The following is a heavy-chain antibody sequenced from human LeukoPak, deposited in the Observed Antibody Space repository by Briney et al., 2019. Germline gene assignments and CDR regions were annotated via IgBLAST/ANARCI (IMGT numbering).Heavy chain of an antibody. J-gene: IGHJ3*02. CDR3: ARVGIFGVVNDAFDI. CDR1: GGCISSYY. CDR2: IYYSGST. D-gene: IGHD3-3*01. Sequence: PSETLSLTCPVSGGCISSYYWSWIRQPPGKGLAWIGYIYYSGSTNYNPSLKSRVTISVDTSKNQFSLKLSSVTAADTAVYYCARVGIFGVVNDAFDIWGQGTMVTVSS. V-gene: IGHV4-59*01.